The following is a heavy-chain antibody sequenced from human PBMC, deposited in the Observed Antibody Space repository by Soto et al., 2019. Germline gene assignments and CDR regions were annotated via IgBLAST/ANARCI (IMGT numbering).Heavy chain of an antibody. J-gene: IGHJ6*04. D-gene: IGHD5-12*01. CDR1: GFTFSSYA. Sequence: GGSLRLSCAASGFTFSSYAMHWVRQAPGKGLEWVSVISYDGSNIYYADSVKGRFTISRDNSKNTLFLQMNGLRAEDTALYYCIVATISNYQYYTMDVWGKGTTVTVSS. CDR2: ISYDGSNI. V-gene: IGHV3-30*03. CDR3: IVATISNYQYYTMDV.